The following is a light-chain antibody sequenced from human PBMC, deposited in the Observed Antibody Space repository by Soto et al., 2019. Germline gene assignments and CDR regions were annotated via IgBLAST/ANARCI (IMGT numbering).Light chain of an antibody. J-gene: IGLJ1*01. CDR2: EVT. Sequence: QSALTQPPSASGSPGQSVTISCTGTSSDVGDNKFVSWYQQYPGKAPKLMIYEVTKRPLGDPDRFSGSKSGNTASLTVSGLQAEDEADYYCGSYTGINNYVFGTGTKVTVL. CDR1: SSDVGDNKF. CDR3: GSYTGINNYV. V-gene: IGLV2-8*01.